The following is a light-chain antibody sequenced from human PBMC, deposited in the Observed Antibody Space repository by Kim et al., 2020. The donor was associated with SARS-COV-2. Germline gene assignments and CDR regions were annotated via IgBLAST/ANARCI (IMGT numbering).Light chain of an antibody. CDR1: RSDVDYYNS. V-gene: IGLV2-14*03. Sequence: GQSSTITCTGTRSDVDYYNSVSWYQQRPGKAPKLIIYDVSERASGVSNRFSGSQSGNTASLAISGLRAEDEADYYCSSHTTSSTYVFGSGTKVTVL. CDR3: SSHTTSSTYV. CDR2: DVS. J-gene: IGLJ1*01.